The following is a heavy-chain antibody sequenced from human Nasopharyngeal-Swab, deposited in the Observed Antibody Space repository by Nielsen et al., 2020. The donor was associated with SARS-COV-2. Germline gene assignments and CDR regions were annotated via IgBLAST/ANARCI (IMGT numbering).Heavy chain of an antibody. V-gene: IGHV4-39*01. J-gene: IGHJ4*02. CDR2: IYYSGGT. CDR3: AAPWGSGTVAYFDY. Sequence: SETLSLTCTVSGGSISSSSYYWGWIRQPPGKGLEWIGSIYYSGGTYYNPSLKSRVTISVDTSKNQFSLKLSSVTAADTAVYYCAAPWGSGTVAYFDYWGQGTLVTVSS. D-gene: IGHD3-16*01. CDR1: GGSISSSSYY.